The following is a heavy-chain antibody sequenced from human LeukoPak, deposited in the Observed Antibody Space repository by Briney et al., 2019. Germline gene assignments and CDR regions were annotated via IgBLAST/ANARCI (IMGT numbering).Heavy chain of an antibody. J-gene: IGHJ6*02. CDR2: MYYSGST. Sequence: KASETLSLTCTVCGGSISSGDYYWNWIRQPPGKGLEWIGYMYYSGSTYYNPSLKSRVTISVDTSKNQFSLKLSSVTAADTAVYYCARDIVVVPAAIDPYYYYGMDVWGQGTTVTVSS. CDR1: GGSISSGDYY. D-gene: IGHD2-2*01. V-gene: IGHV4-30-4*01. CDR3: ARDIVVVPAAIDPYYYYGMDV.